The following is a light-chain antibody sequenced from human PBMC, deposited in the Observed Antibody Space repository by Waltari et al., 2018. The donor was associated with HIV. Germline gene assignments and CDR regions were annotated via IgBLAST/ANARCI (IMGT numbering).Light chain of an antibody. Sequence: VLTQPHSASGTPGQRVTISCSGATPNIAVVSVHWSHHVPGTAPPLLIYRTTRRPSGVPDRFSGSISGTSASLAISGLHYEDDGDYYCALWTDTLTGWVFGGGTKVTVL. J-gene: IGLJ3*02. V-gene: IGLV1-44*01. CDR3: ALWTDTLTGWV. CDR2: RTT. CDR1: TPNIAVVS.